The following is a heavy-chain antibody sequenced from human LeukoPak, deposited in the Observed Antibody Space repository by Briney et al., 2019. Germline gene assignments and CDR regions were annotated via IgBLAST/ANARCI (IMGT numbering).Heavy chain of an antibody. J-gene: IGHJ5*02. V-gene: IGHV4-59*01. CDR2: ISDSGST. CDR3: ARVFRGAVTSNWFDP. D-gene: IGHD4-17*01. CDR1: GGSINGYY. Sequence: PSETLSLTCTVSGGSINGYYWTWIRQPPGKGREWIGYISDSGSTNHNPSLKSRVSMSVGSSNTDFSLRLNSVTAADTAVYYCARVFRGAVTSNWFDPWGQGTLVTVSS.